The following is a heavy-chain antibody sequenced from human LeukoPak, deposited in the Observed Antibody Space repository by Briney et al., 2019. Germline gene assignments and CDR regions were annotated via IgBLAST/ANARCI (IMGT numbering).Heavy chain of an antibody. CDR3: ARVLKAGESRFDC. CDR2: IIPIFGTA. V-gene: IGHV1-69*06. Sequence: SVKVSCKASGGTFSSYAISWVRQAPGQGLEWMGGIIPIFGTANYAQKFQGRVTITADKSTSTAYMELSSLRSEDTAVYYCARVLKAGESRFDCWGQGTLVTVSS. CDR1: GGTFSSYA. D-gene: IGHD3-16*01. J-gene: IGHJ4*02.